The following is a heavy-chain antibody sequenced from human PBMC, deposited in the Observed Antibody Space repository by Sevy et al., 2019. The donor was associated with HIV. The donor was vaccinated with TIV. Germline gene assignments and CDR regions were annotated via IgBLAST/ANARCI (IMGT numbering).Heavy chain of an antibody. CDR2: IKSKTDGGTT. CDR3: TTDGGGYNYGYSFDY. Sequence: GGSLRLSCAASGFTFSNAWMNWVRQAPGKGLEWVGCIKSKTDGGTTDYAAPVKGRFTISRDDSKNTLYLQMNSLKTEDTAVYYCTTDGGGYNYGYSFDYWGQGTLVTVSS. V-gene: IGHV3-15*07. D-gene: IGHD5-18*01. J-gene: IGHJ4*02. CDR1: GFTFSNAW.